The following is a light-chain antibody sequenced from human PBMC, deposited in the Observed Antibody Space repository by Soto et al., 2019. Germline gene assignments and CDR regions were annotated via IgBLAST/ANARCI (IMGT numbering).Light chain of an antibody. J-gene: IGKJ1*01. Sequence: EVVMTQSPATLSVSPGERATLSCRASQSVSSSLAWYQQKPGQAPRLLIYGASTTATGITARFSGSGSETEFTLTINSLQSEDFSVYYCQQYNNWWTFGQGTKVEIK. CDR3: QQYNNWWT. CDR1: QSVSSS. CDR2: GAS. V-gene: IGKV3-15*01.